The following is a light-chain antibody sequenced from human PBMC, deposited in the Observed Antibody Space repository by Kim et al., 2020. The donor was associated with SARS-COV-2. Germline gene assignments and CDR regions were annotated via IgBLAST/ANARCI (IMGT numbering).Light chain of an antibody. CDR3: QQRNYWPLT. J-gene: IGKJ4*01. V-gene: IGKV3-11*01. CDR2: DAS. Sequence: EVLLTQSPATLSLSPGDRATLSCRASQSVSSYLAWYQQKPGQAPRLLIYDASNRATGIPARFSGSGSGTDFALTISSLEPEDFAVYYCQQRNYWPLTFGGGTKVDIK. CDR1: QSVSSY.